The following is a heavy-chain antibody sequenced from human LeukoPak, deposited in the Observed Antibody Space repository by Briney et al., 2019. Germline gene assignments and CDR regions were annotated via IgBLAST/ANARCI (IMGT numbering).Heavy chain of an antibody. J-gene: IGHJ4*02. V-gene: IGHV4-30-2*01. D-gene: IGHD3-3*01. CDR1: GGSISSGRYC. Sequence: ASETLSLTCTVSGGSISSGRYCWSWIRQPPGKGLEWIGYIYHSGSTYYNPSLKSRVTISVDRTKNQFSLKLSSVTAADTAVYYCARGAVRSGYYLEWGQGTLVTVSS. CDR2: IYHSGST. CDR3: ARGAVRSGYYLE.